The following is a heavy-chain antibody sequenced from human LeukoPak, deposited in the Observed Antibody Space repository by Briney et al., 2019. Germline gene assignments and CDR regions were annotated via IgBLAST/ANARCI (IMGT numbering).Heavy chain of an antibody. CDR1: GYTFTSYG. J-gene: IGHJ1*01. Sequence: ASVKVSCKASGYTFTSYGITWVRQAPGQGLEWMGWISAYNGNTNYEQKFQGRVTITTDTSTSTAYMELRSLRSDDTAVYYCARDVGYCSGGSCYPTAEYFHHWGQGTLVTVSS. D-gene: IGHD2-15*01. CDR2: ISAYNGNT. CDR3: ARDVGYCSGGSCYPTAEYFHH. V-gene: IGHV1-18*01.